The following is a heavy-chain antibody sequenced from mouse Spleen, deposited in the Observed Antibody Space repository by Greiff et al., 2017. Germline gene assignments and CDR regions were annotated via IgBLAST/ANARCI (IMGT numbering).Heavy chain of an antibody. D-gene: IGHD2-4*01. CDR2: IDPENGDT. Sequence: VQLQQSGAELVRSGASVKLSCTASGFNIKDYYMHWVKQRPEQGLEWIGWIDPENGDTEYAPKFQGKATMTADTSSNTAYLQLSSLTSEDTAVYYCTRSTMITTSPGYDYWGQGTTLTVSS. CDR1: GFNIKDYY. J-gene: IGHJ2*01. V-gene: IGHV14-4*02. CDR3: TRSTMITTSPGYDY.